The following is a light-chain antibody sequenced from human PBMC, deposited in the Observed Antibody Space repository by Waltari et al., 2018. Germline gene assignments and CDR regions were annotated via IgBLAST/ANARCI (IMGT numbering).Light chain of an antibody. CDR3: YSSDSTGLRV. CDR1: DLPRKY. V-gene: IGLV3-10*01. CDR2: EDT. J-gene: IGLJ1*01. Sequence: SYELTQPPSVSVSPGQTARITCSGHDLPRKYAYWFQQKAGQAPRLVIVEDTKRPSGIPERFAGSSAGTVATLTITGAQVDDEADYYCYSSDSTGLRVFGGGTTVVVL.